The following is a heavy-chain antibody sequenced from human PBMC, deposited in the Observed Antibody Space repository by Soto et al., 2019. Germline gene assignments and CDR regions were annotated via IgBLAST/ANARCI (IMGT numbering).Heavy chain of an antibody. CDR2: TYYWSKWYD. CDR1: GVSVASNSAA. V-gene: IGHV6-1*01. CDR3: ARIHSSSSSYMDG. D-gene: IGHD6-6*01. Sequence: SQTLSLTCVISGVSVASNSAAWNWIRPSPSRGLEWLGRTYYWSKWYDGYAVSLKSRITINPATSKNHSSLQLNSVTPADTAVYYCARIHSSSSSYMDGWGQGTTVTVSS. J-gene: IGHJ6*02.